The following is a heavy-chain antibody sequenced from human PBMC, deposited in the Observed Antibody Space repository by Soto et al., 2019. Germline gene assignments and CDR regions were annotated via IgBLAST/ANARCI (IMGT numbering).Heavy chain of an antibody. D-gene: IGHD2-15*01. CDR3: AKVRGGSKFYWYFDL. CDR1: GFTFSSYS. Sequence: EVQLLESGGGLVQPGGSLRLSCAASGFTFSSYSMSWVRQAPGKGLGWVSAIRGSGGSTYYADSVKGRFTITRDKSKHTMYLQMNSRRVESTAVYYCAKVRGGSKFYWYFDLWGRGTLVTVSS. J-gene: IGHJ2*01. V-gene: IGHV3-23*01. CDR2: IRGSGGST.